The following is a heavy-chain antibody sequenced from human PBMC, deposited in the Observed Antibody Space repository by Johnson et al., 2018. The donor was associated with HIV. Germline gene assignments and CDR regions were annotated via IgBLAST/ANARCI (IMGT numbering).Heavy chain of an antibody. CDR1: GFTFSSYA. J-gene: IGHJ3*02. V-gene: IGHV3-NL1*01. Sequence: QVQLVESGGGVVQPGRSLRLSCAASGFTFSSYAMHWVRQAPGKGLEWVSVIYSGGSTYYADSVTGRFTISRDNSKNTLYLQMNSLRAEDTAVYYCARERNMIVVDDDAFDIWGQGTMVTVSS. CDR3: ARERNMIVVDDDAFDI. D-gene: IGHD3-22*01. CDR2: IYSGGST.